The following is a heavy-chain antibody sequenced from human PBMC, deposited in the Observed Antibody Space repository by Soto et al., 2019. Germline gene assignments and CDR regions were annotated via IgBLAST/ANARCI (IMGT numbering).Heavy chain of an antibody. CDR3: VRQRNTVITQAYFDY. CDR1: GGSVTNSSYY. Sequence: SETLSLTCTVSGGSVTNSSYYWGWIRQSPGKGLEWIGSVYYRGRSYSKSSVKSRVTISVDTSKNQFSLNLNSVTASDTAVYFCVRQRNTVITQAYFDYWGQGALVTVYS. V-gene: IGHV4-39*01. J-gene: IGHJ4*02. CDR2: VYYRGRS. D-gene: IGHD1-20*01.